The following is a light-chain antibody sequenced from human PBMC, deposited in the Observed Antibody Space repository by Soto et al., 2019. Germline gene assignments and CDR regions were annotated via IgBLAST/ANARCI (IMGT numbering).Light chain of an antibody. CDR1: SGSVSSNYY. V-gene: IGLV8-61*01. Sequence: QTVVTQEPSLSVSPGGTVTLTCALTSGSVSSNYYPSWYQQTPGQPPRTLMYSSNNRFFGVPDRFSGSILGNKAALTITGAQADDEDDYYCVLYMGGGLWLFGGGTKVPVL. J-gene: IGLJ3*02. CDR3: VLYMGGGLWL. CDR2: SSN.